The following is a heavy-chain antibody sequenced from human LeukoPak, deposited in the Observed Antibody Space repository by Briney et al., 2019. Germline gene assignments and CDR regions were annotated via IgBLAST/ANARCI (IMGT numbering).Heavy chain of an antibody. CDR2: VYYSGST. V-gene: IGHV4-61*01. D-gene: IGHD6-6*01. CDR1: DYSVSSDNYY. J-gene: IGHJ4*02. CDR3: ARRKAVRPRDYYFDY. Sequence: SETLSLTCTVSDYSVSSDNYYWSWIRQPPGKGLEWIGYVYYSGSTNYNPSLKSRVTISVDTSKNQFSLKLSSVTAADTAVYFCARRKAVRPRDYYFDYWGQGTLVTVSS.